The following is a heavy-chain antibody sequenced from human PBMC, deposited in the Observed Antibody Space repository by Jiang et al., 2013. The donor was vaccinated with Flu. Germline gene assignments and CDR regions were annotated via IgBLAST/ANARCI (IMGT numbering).Heavy chain of an antibody. CDR3: ARDHANDDYEYYYYYGMDV. D-gene: IGHD3-16*01. V-gene: IGHV1-3*01. Sequence: GAEVKKPGSSVKVSCQASGYTFTRYSLHWVRQAPGQGLEWMGWINDDNGKTLYSQKFQGRVTIIRDTSANIVYMDLASLTEEDTAVYYCARDHANDDYEYYYYYGMDVWGQGTTVTVSS. J-gene: IGHJ6*02. CDR1: GYTFTRYS. CDR2: INDDNGKT.